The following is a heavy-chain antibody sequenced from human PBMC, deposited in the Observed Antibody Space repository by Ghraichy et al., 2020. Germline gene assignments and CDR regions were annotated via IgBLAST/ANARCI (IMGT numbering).Heavy chain of an antibody. J-gene: IGHJ4*02. Sequence: GGSLRLSCAASGFTVSSNYMSWVRQAPGKGLEWVSVIYSGGSTYYADSVKGRFTISRDNSKNTLYLQMNSLIAEDTAVYYCARAVTPKKYGSGSYQYYFDYWGQGTLVTVSS. CDR1: GFTVSSNY. V-gene: IGHV3-53*01. D-gene: IGHD3-10*01. CDR2: IYSGGST. CDR3: ARAVTPKKYGSGSYQYYFDY.